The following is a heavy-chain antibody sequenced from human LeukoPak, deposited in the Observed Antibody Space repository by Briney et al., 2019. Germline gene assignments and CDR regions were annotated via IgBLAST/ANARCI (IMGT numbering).Heavy chain of an antibody. V-gene: IGHV4-59*01. J-gene: IGHJ5*02. D-gene: IGHD1-14*01. CDR3: AKGGPEASAGLSWFDP. Sequence: SETLSLTCTVSGGSISNYYWYWMRQPPGKGPEWIGHTFYSGNANYNPSLKSRVTISVDTSKNQFSLNLSSVTAADTAVYYCAKGGPEASAGLSWFDPWGQGTLVTVSS. CDR2: TFYSGNA. CDR1: GGSISNYY.